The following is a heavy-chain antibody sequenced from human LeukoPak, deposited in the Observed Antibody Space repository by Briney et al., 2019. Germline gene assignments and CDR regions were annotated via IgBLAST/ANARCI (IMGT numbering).Heavy chain of an antibody. J-gene: IGHJ4*02. CDR3: ARDWLYSSGWAQNDY. Sequence: GGSLRLSCAASGFTLNTYSMNWVRQAPGKGLEWVSSISSTGSDMYYVDSVKGRFTISRDNAKNTLYLQMNSLRAEDTAVYYCARDWLYSSGWAQNDYWGQGTLVTASS. CDR2: ISSTGSDM. V-gene: IGHV3-21*01. CDR1: GFTLNTYS. D-gene: IGHD6-19*01.